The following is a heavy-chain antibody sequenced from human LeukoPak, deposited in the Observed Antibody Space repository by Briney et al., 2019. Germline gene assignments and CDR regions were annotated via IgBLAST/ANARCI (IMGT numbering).Heavy chain of an antibody. Sequence: PSETLSLTCAVYGGSFTGYYWSWIRQPPGKGLEWIGEINHSGSTNYNPSLKSRVTISVDTSKNQFSLKLSSVTAADTAVYYCARGDIVVVVAASHFYYYYGMDVWGQGTRVTVSS. CDR3: ARGDIVVVVAASHFYYYYGMDV. CDR2: INHSGST. CDR1: GGSFTGYY. J-gene: IGHJ6*02. V-gene: IGHV4-34*01. D-gene: IGHD2-15*01.